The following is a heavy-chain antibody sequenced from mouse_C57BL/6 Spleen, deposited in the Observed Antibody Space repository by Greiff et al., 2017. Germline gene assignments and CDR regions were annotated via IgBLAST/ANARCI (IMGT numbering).Heavy chain of an antibody. CDR1: GFNIKDDY. V-gene: IGHV14-4*01. Sequence: VQLQQSGAELVRPGASVKLSCTASGFNIKDDYMHWVKQRPEQGLEWIGWIDPENGDTEYASKFQGKATITADTSSNTAYLQLSSLTSEDTAVYYCTTGPYRADYWGQGTTLTVSS. J-gene: IGHJ2*01. CDR3: TTGPYRADY. D-gene: IGHD2-10*01. CDR2: IDPENGDT.